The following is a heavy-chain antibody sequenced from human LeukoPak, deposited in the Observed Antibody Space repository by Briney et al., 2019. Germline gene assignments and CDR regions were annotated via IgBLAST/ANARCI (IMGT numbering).Heavy chain of an antibody. Sequence: SVKVSCKASGGTFSIYAISWVRQAPGQGLEWMGGIIPIFGTANYSQKFQGRVTITADESTSTAYMELSSLRSEDTAVYYCASYVGYSGWVGDYYYGMDVWGKGTTVTVSS. J-gene: IGHJ6*04. CDR1: GGTFSIYA. V-gene: IGHV1-69*01. D-gene: IGHD5-12*01. CDR2: IIPIFGTA. CDR3: ASYVGYSGWVGDYYYGMDV.